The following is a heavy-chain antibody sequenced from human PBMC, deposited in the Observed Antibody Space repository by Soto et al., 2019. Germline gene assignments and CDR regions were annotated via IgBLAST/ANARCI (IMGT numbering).Heavy chain of an antibody. J-gene: IGHJ6*02. CDR3: ARERRYCSGGTCSDGLDV. V-gene: IGHV4-30-2*01. CDR2: IYDSETT. Sequence: GSVNSGGYSWNWIRQTPGKALEWLGHIYDSETTYYNPSLKSRVTILLEKSKNQFSLRLSSVTAADTAVYYCARERRYCSGGTCSDGLDVWGQGATVTVSS. CDR1: GSVNSGGYS. D-gene: IGHD2-15*01.